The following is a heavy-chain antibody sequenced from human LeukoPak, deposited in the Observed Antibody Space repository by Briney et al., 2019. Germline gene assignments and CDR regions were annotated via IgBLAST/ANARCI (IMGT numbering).Heavy chain of an antibody. CDR1: GFTFSSYA. CDR3: ARGIGGVIVKSLLHSAFDI. V-gene: IGHV3-23*01. Sequence: GGSLRLSCAASGFTFSSYAMSWVRQAPGKGLEWVSGISGGGGSTYYADSVKGRFTISRDNSRNTLYLQMNSLRGEDTAVYYCARGIGGVIVKSLLHSAFDIWGQGTMVTVSS. J-gene: IGHJ3*02. CDR2: ISGGGGST. D-gene: IGHD3-16*02.